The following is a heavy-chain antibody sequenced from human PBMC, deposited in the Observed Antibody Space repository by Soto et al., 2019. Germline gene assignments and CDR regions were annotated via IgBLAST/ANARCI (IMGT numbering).Heavy chain of an antibody. CDR3: AHRVLRTVFGLVTTTAIYFDF. CDR2: IYWDDDK. Sequence: QITLNESGPTVVRPTETLTLTCRFSGFSLTTSGVGVGWIRQSPGKAPEWLARIYWDDDKRYSASLKSRLTTTKDTSKNQVVLTVSDLDPTDTATYYCAHRVLRTVFGLVTTTAIYFDFWGQGTPVAVSS. V-gene: IGHV2-5*02. J-gene: IGHJ4*02. D-gene: IGHD3-3*01. CDR1: GFSLTTSGVG.